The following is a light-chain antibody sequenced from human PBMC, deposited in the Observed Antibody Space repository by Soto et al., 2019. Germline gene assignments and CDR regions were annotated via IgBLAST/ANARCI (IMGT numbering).Light chain of an antibody. J-gene: IGKJ2*01. CDR3: QHYADSPHT. CDR1: QSVRSGS. CDR2: GAS. V-gene: IGKV3-20*01. Sequence: PGEGATLSCRASQSVRSGSLAWYQQKPGQAPRRLIYGASSRATDIPVRFSGSGYGTDFILTISRLEPEDFAGYYCQHYADSPHTFGQGTKLEIK.